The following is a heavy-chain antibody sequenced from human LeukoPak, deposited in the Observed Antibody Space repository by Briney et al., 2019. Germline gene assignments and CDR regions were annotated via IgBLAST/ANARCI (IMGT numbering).Heavy chain of an antibody. D-gene: IGHD6-19*01. J-gene: IGHJ4*02. CDR1: GGSFSGYY. CDR2: INHSGST. Sequence: PSETLSLTCAVYGGSFSGYYWSWIRQPPGKGLEWIGEINHSGSTNYNPSLKSRVTISVDTSKNQFSLKLSSVTAADTAVYYCAREASSSGPYLDYWGQGTLVTVSS. CDR3: AREASSSGPYLDY. V-gene: IGHV4-34*01.